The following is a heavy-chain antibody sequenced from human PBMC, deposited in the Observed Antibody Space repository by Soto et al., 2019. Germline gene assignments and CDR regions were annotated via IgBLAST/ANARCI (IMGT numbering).Heavy chain of an antibody. CDR1: GFSISTPS. V-gene: IGHV3-48*01. CDR3: ARGGTVSTA. D-gene: IGHD4-4*01. CDR2: ISSGNNAI. Sequence: VQLVESGGGLVQPGGSLRLSCAASGFSISTPSMNWVRQAPGKGLEWVSFISSGNNAIYYADSVKGRFKISRDIAKNSVYLQMNSLGAEDTAGYYCARGGTVSTAWGQGTRVTVSS. J-gene: IGHJ5*02.